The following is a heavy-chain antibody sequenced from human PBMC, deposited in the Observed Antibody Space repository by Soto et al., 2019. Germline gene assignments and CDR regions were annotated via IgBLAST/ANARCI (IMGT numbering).Heavy chain of an antibody. V-gene: IGHV4-39*07. CDR3: ARDSPYYDFWSGSQAWFDP. Sequence: EWIGSIYYSGSTYYNPSLKSRVTISVDTSKNQFSLKLSSVTAADTAVYYCARDSPYYDFWSGSQAWFDPWGQGTL. CDR2: IYYSGST. D-gene: IGHD3-3*01. J-gene: IGHJ5*02.